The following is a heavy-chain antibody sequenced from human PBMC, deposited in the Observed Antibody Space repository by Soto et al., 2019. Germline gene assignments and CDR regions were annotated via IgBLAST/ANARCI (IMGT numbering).Heavy chain of an antibody. D-gene: IGHD6-6*01. CDR1: GYTFTGYY. V-gene: IGHV1-2*04. J-gene: IGHJ6*02. Sequence: ASVKVSCKASGYTFTGYYMHWVRQAPGQGLEWMGWINPNSGGTNYAQKFQGWVTMTRDTSISTAYMELSRLRSDDTAVYYCARDFWPQFSYSSSSVDYSYGMDVWGQGTRVTVSS. CDR2: INPNSGGT. CDR3: ARDFWPQFSYSSSSVDYSYGMDV.